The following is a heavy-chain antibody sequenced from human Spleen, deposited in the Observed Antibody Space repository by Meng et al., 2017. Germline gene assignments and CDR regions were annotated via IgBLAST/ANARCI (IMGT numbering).Heavy chain of an antibody. V-gene: IGHV3-48*03. Sequence: GGSLRLSCAASGFTFGNYEMNWVRQAPGKGLEWLSYIGGSGSTRYYADSVRGRFTISRDNAENSLYLQMNSLRVEDTAVYYCARDSRVVLRLDAFDIWGQGTMVTVSS. CDR2: IGGSGSTR. CDR1: GFTFGNYE. D-gene: IGHD2-2*01. J-gene: IGHJ3*02. CDR3: ARDSRVVLRLDAFDI.